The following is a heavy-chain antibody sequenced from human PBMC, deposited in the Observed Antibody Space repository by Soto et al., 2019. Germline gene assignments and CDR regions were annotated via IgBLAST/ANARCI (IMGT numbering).Heavy chain of an antibody. CDR2: IYYSGGT. CDR3: ASPPTGGTGANYYYYMDV. J-gene: IGHJ6*03. D-gene: IGHD1-26*01. V-gene: IGHV4-39*01. CDR1: GGSISSSSYY. Sequence: QLQLQESGPGLVKPSETLSLTCTVSGGSISSSSYYWGWIRQPPGKGLEWIGSIYYSGGTYYNPSLQGRVTLAVDTSKNQFSLKLSSVTAADTAVYYCASPPTGGTGANYYYYMDVWGKGTTVTVSS.